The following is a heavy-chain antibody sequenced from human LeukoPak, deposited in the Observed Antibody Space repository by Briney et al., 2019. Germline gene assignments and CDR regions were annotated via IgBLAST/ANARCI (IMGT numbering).Heavy chain of an antibody. J-gene: IGHJ4*02. Sequence: SETLSLTCAVYGGSFSGYYWSWIRQPPGKGLEWIGEINHSGSTNYNPSLKSLVTISVDTSKNQFSLKLSSVTAADTAVYYCARWYDSSGHFDYWGQGTLVTVSS. CDR1: GGSFSGYY. D-gene: IGHD3-22*01. CDR3: ARWYDSSGHFDY. V-gene: IGHV4-34*01. CDR2: INHSGST.